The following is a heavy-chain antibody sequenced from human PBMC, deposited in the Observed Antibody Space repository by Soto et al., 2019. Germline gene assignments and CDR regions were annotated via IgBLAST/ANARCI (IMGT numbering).Heavy chain of an antibody. Sequence: SETLSLPCTVSGGSISSGGYYWSWIRQHPGKGLEWIGYIYYSGSTYYNPSLKSRVTISVDTSKNQFSLKLSSVTAADTAVYYCARRYGGNFDYWGQGTLVTVSS. CDR2: IYYSGST. CDR3: ARRYGGNFDY. D-gene: IGHD2-15*01. CDR1: GGSISSGGYY. J-gene: IGHJ4*02. V-gene: IGHV4-31*03.